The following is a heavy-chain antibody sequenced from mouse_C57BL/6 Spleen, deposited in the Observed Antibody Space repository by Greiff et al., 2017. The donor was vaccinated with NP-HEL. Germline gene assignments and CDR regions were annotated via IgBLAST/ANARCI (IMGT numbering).Heavy chain of an antibody. CDR1: GYTFTSYW. V-gene: IGHV1-50*01. CDR3: ARGGTGEGTY. CDR2: IDPSDSST. D-gene: IGHD4-1*01. J-gene: IGHJ2*01. Sequence: QVQLQQPGAELVKPGASVKLSCKASGYTFTSYWMQWVKQRPGQGLEWIGEIDPSDSSTNYNQKFKGKATLTVDTSSSTASMQLSSLTSEDSAVYYCARGGTGEGTYWGQGTTLTVSS.